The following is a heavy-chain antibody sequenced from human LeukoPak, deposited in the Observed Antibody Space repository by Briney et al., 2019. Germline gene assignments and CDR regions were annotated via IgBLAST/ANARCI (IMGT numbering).Heavy chain of an antibody. V-gene: IGHV3-20*04. CDR1: GFTFGDYG. J-gene: IGHJ3*02. D-gene: IGHD2-2*01. Sequence: GGSLRLSCAASGFTFGDYGMSLVRQVPGKGLEWVSGINWNSGSTGYADSVKGRFTISRDNARNSLYLQLNSLRAEDTALYFCARAKDCSSTTCPFDIWGQGTMVTVSS. CDR2: INWNSGST. CDR3: ARAKDCSSTTCPFDI.